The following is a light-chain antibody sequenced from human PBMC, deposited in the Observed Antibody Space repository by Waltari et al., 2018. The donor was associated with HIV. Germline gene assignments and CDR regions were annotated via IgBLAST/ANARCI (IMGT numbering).Light chain of an antibody. Sequence: SSDLTQDPAVSVALGHPVRITCHGDSLRRYSANWYQQKPGPAPVVDMYGKDNRPSGIPDRFSGCRSGNTGSLTITGDQEEDEAVYYCDYRDTKYKHHVFGTGTKVTV. CDR1: SLRRYS. V-gene: IGLV3-19*01. CDR2: GKD. J-gene: IGLJ1*01. CDR3: DYRDTKYKHHV.